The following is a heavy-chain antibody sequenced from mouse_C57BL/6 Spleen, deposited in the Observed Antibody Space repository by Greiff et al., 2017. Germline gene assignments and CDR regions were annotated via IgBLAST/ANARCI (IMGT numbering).Heavy chain of an antibody. Sequence: QVQLQQSGAELAKPGASVKLSCKASGYTFTSYWMHWVKQRPGQGLEWIGYINPSSGYTKYNQKFKDKATLTADKSSSPAYMQLSSLTYEDSAVYYCARPGPENQAWFAYWGQGTLVTVSA. CDR3: ARPGPENQAWFAY. CDR1: GYTFTSYW. V-gene: IGHV1-7*01. CDR2: INPSSGYT. J-gene: IGHJ3*01.